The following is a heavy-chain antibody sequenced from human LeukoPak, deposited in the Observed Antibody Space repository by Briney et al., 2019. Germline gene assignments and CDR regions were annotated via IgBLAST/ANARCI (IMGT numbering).Heavy chain of an antibody. D-gene: IGHD3-22*01. J-gene: IGHJ6*03. CDR1: GGSFSGYY. V-gene: IGHV4-34*01. CDR2: INHSGST. Sequence: SETLSLTCAVYGGSFSGYYWSWIRQPPGKGLEWIGEINHSGSTNYNPSLKSRVTISVDTSKNQFSLRLSSVTAADTAVYYCARSDSSGFYYYYYMDVWGKGTTVTISS. CDR3: ARSDSSGFYYYYYMDV.